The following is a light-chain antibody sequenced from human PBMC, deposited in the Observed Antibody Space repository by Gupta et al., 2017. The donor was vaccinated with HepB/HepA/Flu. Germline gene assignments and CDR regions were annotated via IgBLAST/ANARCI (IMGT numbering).Light chain of an antibody. CDR1: QIVSSNY. V-gene: IGKV3-20*01. Sequence: EVVLTQSPGTLSLSPGERATLSCRASQIVSSNYLAWYQQKPGQAPRLLIYSAGSRATGIPDRFSGSGSGTDFTLTINRLEPEDFAVYYCQQYGRSTWMFGQGTKVEI. CDR2: SAG. CDR3: QQYGRSTWM. J-gene: IGKJ1*01.